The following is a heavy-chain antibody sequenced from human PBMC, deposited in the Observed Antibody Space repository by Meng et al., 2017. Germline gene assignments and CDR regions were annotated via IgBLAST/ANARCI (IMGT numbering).Heavy chain of an antibody. CDR1: GYSFTSYW. J-gene: IGHJ4*02. V-gene: IGHV5-51*01. D-gene: IGHD1-26*01. CDR2: IYPGDSDS. Sequence: GGSLRLSCKGSGYSFTSYWIGWVRQMPGKGLEWMGIIYPGDSDSRYSPSFQGQVTISADKSISTAYLQWSSLKASDTAMYYCARRFCDGGSYDYFDYWGQGTLVTVSS. CDR3: ARRFCDGGSYDYFDY.